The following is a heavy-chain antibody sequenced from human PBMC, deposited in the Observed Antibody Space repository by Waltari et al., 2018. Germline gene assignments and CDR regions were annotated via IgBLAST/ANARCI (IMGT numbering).Heavy chain of an antibody. D-gene: IGHD1-26*01. Sequence: QLPLQESGPGLVKPSETLSLTCTVSGGSISSSSYYWGWTRQPPGKGLEWIGSIYYSGSTYYNPSLKSRVTISVDTSKNQFSLKLSSVTAADTAVYYCASGVWGSYYADYWGQGTLVTVSS. CDR3: ASGVWGSYYADY. J-gene: IGHJ4*02. CDR2: IYYSGST. V-gene: IGHV4-39*07. CDR1: GGSISSSSYY.